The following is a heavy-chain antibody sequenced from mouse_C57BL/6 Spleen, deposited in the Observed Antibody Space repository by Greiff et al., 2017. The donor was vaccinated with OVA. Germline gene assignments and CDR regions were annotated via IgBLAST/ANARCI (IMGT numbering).Heavy chain of an antibody. Sequence: QVQLQQSGAELVKPGASVKLSCKASGYTFTSYWMQWVKQRPGQGLEWIGEIDPSDSYTNYNQKFKGKATLTVDTSSSTAYMQLSSLTSEDSAVYYCAQFITTVVATKRDYFDYWGQGTTLTVSS. CDR2: IDPSDSYT. D-gene: IGHD1-1*01. CDR3: AQFITTVVATKRDYFDY. J-gene: IGHJ2*01. V-gene: IGHV1-50*01. CDR1: GYTFTSYW.